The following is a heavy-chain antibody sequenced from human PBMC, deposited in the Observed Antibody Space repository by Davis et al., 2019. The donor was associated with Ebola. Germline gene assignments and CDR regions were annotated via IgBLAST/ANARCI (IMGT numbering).Heavy chain of an antibody. J-gene: IGHJ4*02. Sequence: KISCKGSGYSFTSYWIGWVRQMPGKGLEWMGIIYPSDSDTRYSPSFQGQVIISADQSISTAYLQWNSLQASDTAMYYCASGGYYDSSGYYFPFDYWGQGTLVTVSS. D-gene: IGHD3-22*01. CDR2: IYPSDSDT. V-gene: IGHV5-51*01. CDR3: ASGGYYDSSGYYFPFDY. CDR1: GYSFTSYW.